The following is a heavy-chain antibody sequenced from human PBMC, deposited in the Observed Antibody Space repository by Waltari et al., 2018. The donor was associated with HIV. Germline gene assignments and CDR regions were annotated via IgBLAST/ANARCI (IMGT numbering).Heavy chain of an antibody. CDR2: FDPEGDET. CDR3: ASNDRPVYFFDY. V-gene: IGHV1-24*01. Sequence: QVVLIESGAEVKQHGGSVKVSCKVAGYSRTQLSMHWVRQAPGKGLEWMGGFDPEGDETIYAQKFQGRLSMTEDTSTDTAYMELRGLRSDDTAVYYCASNDRPVYFFDYWSHGTLVTVSS. D-gene: IGHD3-9*01. CDR1: GYSRTQLS. J-gene: IGHJ4*01.